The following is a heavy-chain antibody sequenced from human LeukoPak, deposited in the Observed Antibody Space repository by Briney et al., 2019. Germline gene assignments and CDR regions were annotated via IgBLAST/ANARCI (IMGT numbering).Heavy chain of an antibody. CDR1: GGSISSYY. D-gene: IGHD1-26*01. V-gene: IGHV4-59*08. CDR3: ARRRVGAISSYNWFDP. Sequence: SETLSLTCTVSGGSISSYYWSWIRQPPGKGLEWIGYIYYSGSTNYNPSLKSRVTISVDTSKNQFSLKLNSVTAADTAVYYCARRRVGAISSYNWFDPWGQGTLVTVSS. J-gene: IGHJ5*02. CDR2: IYYSGST.